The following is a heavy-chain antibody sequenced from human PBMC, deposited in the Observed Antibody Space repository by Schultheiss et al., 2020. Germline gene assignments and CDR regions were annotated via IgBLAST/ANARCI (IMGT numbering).Heavy chain of an antibody. CDR1: GGSVRSGSHY. Sequence: GSLRLSCTVSGGSVRSGSHYWSWIRQPPGKGLEWIGYIYYSGSINYNPSLKSRVTISVDTSRSQFSLKLSSVTAADSAVYYCARDSSTSRGKWSYYYGMDVWGQGTTVTVSS. J-gene: IGHJ6*02. V-gene: IGHV4-61*01. CDR3: ARDSSTSRGKWSYYYGMDV. CDR2: IYYSGSI. D-gene: IGHD2-2*01.